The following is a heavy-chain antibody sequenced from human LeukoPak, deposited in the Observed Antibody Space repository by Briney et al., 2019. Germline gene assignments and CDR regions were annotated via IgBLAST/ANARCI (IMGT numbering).Heavy chain of an antibody. CDR3: ARDLIAAGRWGRSRGIRFDY. V-gene: IGHV1-18*01. CDR1: GYTFTSYG. Sequence: ASVKVSCKASGYTFTSYGISWVRQAPGQGLEWMGWISAYNGNTNYAQKLQGRVTMTTDTSTSTAYMELRSLRSDDTAVYYCARDLIAAGRWGRSRGIRFDYWGQGTLVTVSS. J-gene: IGHJ4*02. CDR2: ISAYNGNT. D-gene: IGHD6-25*01.